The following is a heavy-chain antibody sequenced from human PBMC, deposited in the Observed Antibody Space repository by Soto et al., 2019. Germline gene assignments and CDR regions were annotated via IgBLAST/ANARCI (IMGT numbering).Heavy chain of an antibody. D-gene: IGHD3-10*01. CDR1: GFRFAQYV. V-gene: IGHV3-9*01. Sequence: VQVVASGGGLVQPGRSLRLSCAVSGFRFAQYVMHWVRQAPGKGLECVSTVSPTGDTVAYADSVEGRFTVSRDNAKNSLYLPTNSLRGDDSAFSYCLKDAPNGSIDDWGQGTLVTVSS. J-gene: IGHJ4*02. CDR2: VSPTGDTV. CDR3: LKDAPNGSIDD.